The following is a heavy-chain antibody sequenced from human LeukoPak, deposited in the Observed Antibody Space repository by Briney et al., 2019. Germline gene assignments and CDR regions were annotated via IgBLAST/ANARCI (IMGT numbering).Heavy chain of an antibody. CDR1: GGSINSYY. CDR3: ARAQWLVPRFAY. J-gene: IGHJ4*02. CDR2: ISYSGST. V-gene: IGHV4-59*01. Sequence: SATLSLTCTVSGGSINSYYWSWIRQPPGKGLEWIGYISYSGSTNFNPSLQSRVTMSVDTSKNQFSLKLSSVTAADTALYYCARAQWLVPRFAYWGQGTLVTVSS. D-gene: IGHD6-19*01.